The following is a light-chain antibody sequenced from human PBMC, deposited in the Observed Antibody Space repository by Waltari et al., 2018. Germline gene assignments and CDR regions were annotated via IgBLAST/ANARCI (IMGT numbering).Light chain of an antibody. V-gene: IGLV2-8*01. CDR1: SSDIGGYNY. Sequence: QSALTQPPSASGSPGQSVTISCTGTSSDIGGYNYVSWYQQHPGKAPKLMIYEVTKRPSGVPDRLAASNSGNTAFLTVSGLQVEYDAYYYCSSFAVSTNCVFVVGTKLSVL. CDR3: SSFAVSTNCV. J-gene: IGLJ3*02. CDR2: EVT.